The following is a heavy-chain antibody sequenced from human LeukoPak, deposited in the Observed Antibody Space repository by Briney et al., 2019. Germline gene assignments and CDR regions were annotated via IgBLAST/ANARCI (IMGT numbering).Heavy chain of an antibody. J-gene: IGHJ3*02. V-gene: IGHV4-38-2*02. CDR3: ARVYGDYPAFDI. CDR2: FYYGGST. CDR1: GYSINALAN. Sequence: SETLSLTCNVSGYSINALANWGWILQSPGKGLEWIGSFYYGGSTYYNPSLRSRVTISVDTSKNQFSLKLSSVTAADTAVYYCARVYGDYPAFDIWXXGTMVTVSS. D-gene: IGHD4-17*01.